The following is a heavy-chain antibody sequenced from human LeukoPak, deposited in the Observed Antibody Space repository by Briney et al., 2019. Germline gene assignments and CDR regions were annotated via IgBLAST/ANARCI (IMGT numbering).Heavy chain of an antibody. Sequence: PGGSLRLSCAASGFTFSSYWMSWVRQAPGKGLEWVANIKQDGSEKYYVDSVKGRFTISRDNAKNSLYLQMNSLRAEDTAVYYCARAWNYDILTGYSYWGQGTLVTVSS. CDR1: GFTFSSYW. V-gene: IGHV3-7*01. CDR2: IKQDGSEK. CDR3: ARAWNYDILTGYSY. J-gene: IGHJ4*02. D-gene: IGHD3-9*01.